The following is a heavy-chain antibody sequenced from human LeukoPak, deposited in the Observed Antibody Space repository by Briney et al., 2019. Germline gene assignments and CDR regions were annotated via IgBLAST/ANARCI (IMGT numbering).Heavy chain of an antibody. CDR3: AKDAVPDCSSTSCRDY. Sequence: GGSLRLSCAASGFTFSSYAMRWVRQAPGKGLEWVSAISGSGGSTYYADSVKGRFTISRDNSKNTLYLQMNSLRAEDTAVYYCAKDAVPDCSSTSCRDYWGQGTLVTVSS. D-gene: IGHD2-2*01. CDR1: GFTFSSYA. V-gene: IGHV3-23*01. CDR2: ISGSGGST. J-gene: IGHJ4*02.